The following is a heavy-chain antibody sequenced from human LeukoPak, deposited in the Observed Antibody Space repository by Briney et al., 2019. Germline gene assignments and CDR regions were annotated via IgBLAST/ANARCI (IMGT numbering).Heavy chain of an antibody. CDR2: ISGSGGST. CDR3: AREGIFGVVSYYYYMDV. CDR1: GFTFSSYA. J-gene: IGHJ6*03. V-gene: IGHV3-23*01. Sequence: GGSLRLSCAASGFTFSSYAMSWVRQAPGKGLEWVSAISGSGGSTYYADSVKGRFTISRDNSKNTLYLQMNSLRAEDTAVYYCAREGIFGVVSYYYYMDVWGKGTTVTVSS. D-gene: IGHD3-3*01.